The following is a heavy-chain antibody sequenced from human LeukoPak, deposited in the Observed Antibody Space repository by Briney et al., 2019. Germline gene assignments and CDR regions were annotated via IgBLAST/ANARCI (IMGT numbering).Heavy chain of an antibody. CDR2: IYYSGST. J-gene: IGHJ6*03. D-gene: IGHD3/OR15-3a*01. CDR1: GGSISSYY. Sequence: SETLSLTCTVSGGSISSYYWTWIRQPPGKGLEWIGSIYYSGSTYYNPSLKSRVTISVDTSKNQFSLKLSSVTAADTAVYYCARDLDGLGYMDVWGKGTTVTVSS. V-gene: IGHV4-59*12. CDR3: ARDLDGLGYMDV.